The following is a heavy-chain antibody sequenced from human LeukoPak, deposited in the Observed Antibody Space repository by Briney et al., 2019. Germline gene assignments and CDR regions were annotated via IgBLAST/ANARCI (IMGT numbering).Heavy chain of an antibody. CDR2: INPNSGGT. D-gene: IGHD5-24*01. J-gene: IGHJ4*02. CDR1: GYTFTTYA. V-gene: IGHV1-2*02. Sequence: GASVKVSCKASGYTFTTYAIHWVRQAPGQRLEWMGWINPNSGGTNYPQKFQGRVTMTRDTSISTAYMELSRLRSDDTAMYYCARVGQSDYWGQGTLVTVSS. CDR3: ARVGQSDY.